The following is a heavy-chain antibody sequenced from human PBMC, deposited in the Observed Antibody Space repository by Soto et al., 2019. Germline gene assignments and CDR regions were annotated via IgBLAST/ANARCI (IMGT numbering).Heavy chain of an antibody. CDR2: INPNRGGT. CDR1: GYTFTGYY. CDR3: ARAGAISMIYGMDV. J-gene: IGHJ6*02. Sequence: QVQLVQSGAEVKKPGASVKVSCKASGYTFTGYYMHWVRQAPGQGLEWMGWINPNRGGTNYAQKFQGWVTMTRDTSISTAYMELSRLRSDDTAVYYCARAGAISMIYGMDVWGQGTTVTVSS. D-gene: IGHD3-9*01. V-gene: IGHV1-2*04.